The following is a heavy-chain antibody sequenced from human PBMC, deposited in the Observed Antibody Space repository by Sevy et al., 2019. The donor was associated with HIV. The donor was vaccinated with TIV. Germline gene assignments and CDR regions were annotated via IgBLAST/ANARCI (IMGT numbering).Heavy chain of an antibody. CDR2: IYHTGAA. Sequence: SETLSLTCTVSGGTISSSSYRWGWIRQPPGKGREWVGSIYHTGAADDNPSLKRQVTMSVDTSKNQFSLQVGSVTAADTAVYYCARWYGNNFDYWGQGALVTVSS. V-gene: IGHV4-39*01. D-gene: IGHD3-10*01. CDR1: GGTISSSSYR. J-gene: IGHJ4*02. CDR3: ARWYGNNFDY.